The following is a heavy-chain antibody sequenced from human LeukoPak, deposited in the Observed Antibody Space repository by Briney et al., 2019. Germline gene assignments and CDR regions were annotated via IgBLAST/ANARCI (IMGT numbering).Heavy chain of an antibody. Sequence: GGSLRLSCAASGFTFSSYSMNWARQAPGKGLEWVSPISSSSSYIYYADSVKGRFTISRDNAKNSLYLQMNSLRAEDTAVYYCARVDSSGWYHWGQGTLVTVSS. V-gene: IGHV3-21*01. CDR1: GFTFSSYS. CDR2: ISSSSSYI. J-gene: IGHJ5*02. D-gene: IGHD6-19*01. CDR3: ARVDSSGWYH.